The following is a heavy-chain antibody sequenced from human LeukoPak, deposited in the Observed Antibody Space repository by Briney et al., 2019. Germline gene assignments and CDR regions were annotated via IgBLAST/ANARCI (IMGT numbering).Heavy chain of an antibody. Sequence: SETLSLTCTVSGGSISSSSFYWGWIRQPPGKGLERIGDISYSGSAYYNPSLKSRVTISVDTSKNQFSLKLSSVTATDTAVYYCARGPSYFQHWGQGTLVTVSS. CDR3: ARGPSYFQH. J-gene: IGHJ1*01. CDR1: GGSISSSSFY. V-gene: IGHV4-39*01. CDR2: ISYSGSA.